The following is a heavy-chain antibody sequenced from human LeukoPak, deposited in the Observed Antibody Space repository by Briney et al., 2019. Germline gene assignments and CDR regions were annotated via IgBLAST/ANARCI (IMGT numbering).Heavy chain of an antibody. CDR2: IYGGGST. CDR1: GVTVNSNY. CDR3: AIGSYCSGGSCYPLFDY. Sequence: GGSLTLSCAVSGVTVNSNYMNWVRQAPGKGLEWVAGIYGGGSTYYADSVKGRVTISRDSPKNTLYLQMNRLRAEATAVYYCAIGSYCSGGSCYPLFDYWGRGTLVPVPS. V-gene: IGHV3-53*01. J-gene: IGHJ4*02. D-gene: IGHD2-15*01.